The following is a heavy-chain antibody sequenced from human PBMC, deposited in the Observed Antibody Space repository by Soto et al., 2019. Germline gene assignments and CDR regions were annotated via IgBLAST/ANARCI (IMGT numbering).Heavy chain of an antibody. Sequence: QVQLQESGPGLVKPSETLSLTCTVSGGSVSGYSWTWIRQPPGRGLEWIGYSYYSGSTRYNPSLKSRVTVSVDTSKNHFSLKLNSGTAADTPVYYCARMPHTYGYSGFDYWGQGTLVSVSS. CDR2: SYYSGST. V-gene: IGHV4-59*08. CDR3: ARMPHTYGYSGFDY. D-gene: IGHD5-18*01. CDR1: GGSVSGYS. J-gene: IGHJ4*02.